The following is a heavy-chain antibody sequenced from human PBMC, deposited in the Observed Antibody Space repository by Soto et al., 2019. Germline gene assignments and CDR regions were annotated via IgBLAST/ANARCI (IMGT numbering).Heavy chain of an antibody. V-gene: IGHV3-23*01. J-gene: IGHJ4*02. CDR1: GFTFSSYA. CDR3: AKDRPTLYYDFWSGQVPIDY. Sequence: PGGSLRLSCAASGFTFSSYAMSWVRQAPGKGLEWVSAISGSGGSTYYADSVKGRFTISRDNSKNTLYLRMNSLRAEDTAVYYCAKDRPTLYYDFWSGQVPIDYWGQGTLVTVSS. CDR2: ISGSGGST. D-gene: IGHD3-3*01.